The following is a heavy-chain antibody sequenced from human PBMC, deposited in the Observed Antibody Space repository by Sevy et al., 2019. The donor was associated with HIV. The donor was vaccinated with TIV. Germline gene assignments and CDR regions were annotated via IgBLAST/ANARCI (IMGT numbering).Heavy chain of an antibody. CDR2: IYYSGST. J-gene: IGHJ4*02. CDR3: ARWGGYYDILTGLKGYFDY. V-gene: IGHV4-39*01. CDR1: GGSISSSSYY. Sequence: SENLSLTCTVSGGSISSSSYYWGWIRQPPGKGLEWIGSIYYSGSTYYNPSLKSRVTISVDTSKNQFSLKLSSVTAADTAVYHCARWGGYYDILTGLKGYFDYWGQGTLVTVSS. D-gene: IGHD3-9*01.